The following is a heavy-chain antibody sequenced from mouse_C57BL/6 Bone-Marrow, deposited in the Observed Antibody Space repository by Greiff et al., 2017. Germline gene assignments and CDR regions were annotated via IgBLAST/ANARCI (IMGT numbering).Heavy chain of an antibody. Sequence: QVQLQQPGAELVKPGASVKMSCKASGYTFTSYWITWVKQRPGQGLEWIGDIYPGSGSTNYNEEFKSKATLTVDTSSSTAYMQLSSLTSEDSAVYYCARQGYGYAMDYWGQGTSVTVSS. CDR1: GYTFTSYW. CDR2: IYPGSGST. CDR3: ARQGYGYAMDY. D-gene: IGHD2-14*01. V-gene: IGHV1-55*01. J-gene: IGHJ4*01.